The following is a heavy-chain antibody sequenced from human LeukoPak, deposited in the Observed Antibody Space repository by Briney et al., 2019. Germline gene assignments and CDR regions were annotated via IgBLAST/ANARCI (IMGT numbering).Heavy chain of an antibody. CDR3: AKGSLRLGELLNYFDY. V-gene: IGHV3-30*18. Sequence: GGSLRLSCAASGFTFSSYGIHWVRRAPGKGLEWVAVISYDGSNKYYADSVKGRFTISRDNSKNTLYLQMNSLRAEDTAVYYCAKGSLRLGELLNYFDYWGQGTLVTVSS. CDR1: GFTFSSYG. J-gene: IGHJ4*02. CDR2: ISYDGSNK. D-gene: IGHD3-16*01.